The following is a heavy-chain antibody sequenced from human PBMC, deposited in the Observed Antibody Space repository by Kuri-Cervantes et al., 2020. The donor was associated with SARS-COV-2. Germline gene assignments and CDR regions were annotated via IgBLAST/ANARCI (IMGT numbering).Heavy chain of an antibody. D-gene: IGHD2-2*02. J-gene: IGHJ4*02. CDR3: AKDIDTASVVVPAAINFDY. CDR1: GFTFSSYA. V-gene: IGHV3-23*01. Sequence: GESLKISCAASGFTFSSYAMSWVRQAPGKGLEWVSTISGSGGSTYYADSVKGRFTISRDNSKNTLYLQMNSLRAEDTAVYYCAKDIDTASVVVPAAINFDYWGQGTLVTVSS. CDR2: ISGSGGST.